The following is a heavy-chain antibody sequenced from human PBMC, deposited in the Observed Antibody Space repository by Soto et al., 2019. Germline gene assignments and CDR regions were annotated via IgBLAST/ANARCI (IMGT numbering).Heavy chain of an antibody. V-gene: IGHV4-39*01. D-gene: IGHD3-9*01. CDR3: ARYRLYDILTGFLYNWFDP. CDR2: IYYSGST. CDR1: GGSISSSSYY. Sequence: SETLSLTCTVSGGSISSSSYYWGWIRQPPGKGLEWIGSIYYSGSTYYNPSLKSRVTISVDTSKNQFSLKLSSVTAADTAVYYCARYRLYDILTGFLYNWFDPWGQGTLVTVSS. J-gene: IGHJ5*02.